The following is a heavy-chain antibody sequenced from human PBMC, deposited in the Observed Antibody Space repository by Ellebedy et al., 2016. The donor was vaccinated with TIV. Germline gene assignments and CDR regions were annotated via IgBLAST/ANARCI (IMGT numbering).Heavy chain of an antibody. CDR1: GFTFSDHW. V-gene: IGHV3-23*01. CDR3: AKDWTTSTPFQGYLDR. J-gene: IGHJ4*02. D-gene: IGHD3/OR15-3a*01. Sequence: GGSLRLSCAASGFTFSDHWMHWVRQVPGKGLEWVSTISGTGLSTYYAGSVKGRFTISRESSKNTVYLQMNSLGAEDMAVYYCAKDWTTSTPFQGYLDRWGQGTLVTVSS. CDR2: ISGTGLST.